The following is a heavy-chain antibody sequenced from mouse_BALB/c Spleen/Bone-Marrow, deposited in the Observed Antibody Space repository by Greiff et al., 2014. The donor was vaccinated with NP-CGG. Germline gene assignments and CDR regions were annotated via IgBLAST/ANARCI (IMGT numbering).Heavy chain of an antibody. CDR1: GFNIKDTY. D-gene: IGHD1-1*01. J-gene: IGHJ3*01. CDR3: ATYYYGSSWGFAY. V-gene: IGHV14-3*02. CDR2: IDPANGNT. Sequence: VQLKQSGAELVKPGASVKLSCTVSGFNIKDTYMHWVKQRPEQGLEWIGRIDPANGNTKYDPKFQGKATITADTSSNTAYLQLSSLTSEDTAVYYCATYYYGSSWGFAYWGQGTLVTVSA.